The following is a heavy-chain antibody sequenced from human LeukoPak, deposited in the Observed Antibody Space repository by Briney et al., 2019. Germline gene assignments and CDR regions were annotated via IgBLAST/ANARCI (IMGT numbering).Heavy chain of an antibody. Sequence: PSQTLSLTCTVSGGSISSGSYYWSWIRQPAGKGLEWIGRIYTSGSTNYNPSLKSRVTISVDTSKNQFSLKLSSVTAADTAVYYCARDGPAYYDFWSGYYPPDSWGQGTLVTVSS. D-gene: IGHD3-3*01. V-gene: IGHV4-61*02. CDR3: ARDGPAYYDFWSGYYPPDS. CDR1: GGSISSGSYY. J-gene: IGHJ4*02. CDR2: IYTSGST.